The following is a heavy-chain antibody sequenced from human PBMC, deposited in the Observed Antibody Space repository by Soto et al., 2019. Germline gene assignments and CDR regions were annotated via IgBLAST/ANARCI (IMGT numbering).Heavy chain of an antibody. V-gene: IGHV4-59*01. Sequence: PSETLSLTCTVSGGSISSYYWSWIRQPPGKGLEWIGYIYYSGSTNYNPSLKSRVTISVDTSKNQFSLKLSSVTAADTAVYYCARYEPASTRNWFDPWGQGTLVTVSS. CDR2: IYYSGST. CDR1: GGSISSYY. CDR3: ARYEPASTRNWFDP. D-gene: IGHD2-2*01. J-gene: IGHJ5*02.